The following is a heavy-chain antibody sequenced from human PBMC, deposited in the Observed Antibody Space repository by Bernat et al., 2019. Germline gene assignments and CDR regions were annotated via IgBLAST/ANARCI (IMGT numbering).Heavy chain of an antibody. CDR2: IIHDGSNA. CDR1: GFTFSAFG. J-gene: IGHJ4*02. Sequence: QVQVVESGGGVVQPGRSLRLSCAVSGFTFSAFGMHWVRQAPGKGLEWVAVIIHDGSNAYYAESVKGRFTISRDNSKSTLYLQMNSLGAEDTAVYYCARDFAETAVQGQPPDSWGQGTLVTVSS. V-gene: IGHV3-33*05. D-gene: IGHD4-17*01. CDR3: ARDFAETAVQGQPPDS.